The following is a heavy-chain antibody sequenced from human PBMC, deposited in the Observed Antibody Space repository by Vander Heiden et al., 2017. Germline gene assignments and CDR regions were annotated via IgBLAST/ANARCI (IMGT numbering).Heavy chain of an antibody. V-gene: IGHV3-15*01. D-gene: IGHD3-3*01. CDR2: IKSKTDGGTT. J-gene: IGHJ6*02. Sequence: EVQLVESGGGLVKPGGSLRLSCAASGFTFSNAWMSWVRQAPGKGLEWVGRIKSKTDGGTTDYAAPVKGRFTISRDDSKNTLYLQMNSLKTEDTAVYYCTTDRGGYYDFWSGYSNYYYYGMDVWGQGTTVTLSS. CDR1: GFTFSNAW. CDR3: TTDRGGYYDFWSGYSNYYYYGMDV.